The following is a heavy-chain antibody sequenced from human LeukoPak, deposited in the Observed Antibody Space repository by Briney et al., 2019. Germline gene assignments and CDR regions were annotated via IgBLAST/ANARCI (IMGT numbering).Heavy chain of an antibody. CDR2: MNPNSGNT. V-gene: IGHV1-8*01. CDR3: ARGSLGRWGPVS. CDR1: GYTFTGHD. Sequence: ASVKVSCKASGYTFTGHDINWVRQAAGQGLEWMGWMNPNSGNTGYAERFHGRVTMTRNTSISTAYMELSSLRSEDTAVYYCARGSLGRWGPVSWGQGTLVTVSA. D-gene: IGHD4-23*01. J-gene: IGHJ4*01.